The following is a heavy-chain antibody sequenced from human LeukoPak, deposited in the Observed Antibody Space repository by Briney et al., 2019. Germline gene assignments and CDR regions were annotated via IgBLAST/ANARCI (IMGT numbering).Heavy chain of an antibody. J-gene: IGHJ4*02. CDR2: ISPYNGYT. Sequence: GASETVSCKASGYTFTHYGISWVRQAPGQGLEWVGWISPYNGYTHYAQNLQGRVTVTTDTSTSTAYMELRSLRSDDTAVYYCARVSSDCRSSPSCYDYWGQGTLVIVSS. D-gene: IGHD2-2*01. CDR1: GYTFTHYG. V-gene: IGHV1-18*01. CDR3: ARVSSDCRSSPSCYDY.